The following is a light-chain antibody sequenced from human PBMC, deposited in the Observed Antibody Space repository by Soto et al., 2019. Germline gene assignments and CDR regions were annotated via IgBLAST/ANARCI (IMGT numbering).Light chain of an antibody. CDR1: QSVSSY. V-gene: IGKV3-11*01. CDR3: QQRSNWPPWT. CDR2: DAS. J-gene: IGKJ1*01. Sequence: ETVLTQSPATLSLSAGERATLSCRASQSVSSYLAWYQQKPGQAPRLLIYDASNRATGIPARFSGSGSGTDFTLTISSLEPEDFAVYYCQQRSNWPPWTFGQGTKVDI.